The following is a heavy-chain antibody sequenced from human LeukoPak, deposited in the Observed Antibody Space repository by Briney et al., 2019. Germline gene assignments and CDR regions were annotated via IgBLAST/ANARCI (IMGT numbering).Heavy chain of an antibody. V-gene: IGHV1-46*01. J-gene: IGHJ4*02. D-gene: IGHD6-6*01. Sequence: ASVEVSCQASGYSFPSYFMHWVRRAPGQGLEWMGIINPTGGSTTYPQKVQGRVTMTRDRSTSTVYMELSSLRSDDTAVYYCARTAARRFDYWGQGTLVTVSS. CDR3: ARTAARRFDY. CDR2: INPTGGST. CDR1: GYSFPSYF.